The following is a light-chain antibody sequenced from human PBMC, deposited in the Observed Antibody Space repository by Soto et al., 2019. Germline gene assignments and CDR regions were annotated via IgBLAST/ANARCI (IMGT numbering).Light chain of an antibody. J-gene: IGKJ4*01. Sequence: EIVFIQSPATLSLSPGERATLSCRASQSVGSYLAWYQHKPVQAPRLLISDASNRATGIPARFSGSGSETDVTLTISSLEPEDSAVYYYQQRSNWPSLTFGGGTKVDIK. CDR1: QSVGSY. V-gene: IGKV3-11*01. CDR3: QQRSNWPSLT. CDR2: DAS.